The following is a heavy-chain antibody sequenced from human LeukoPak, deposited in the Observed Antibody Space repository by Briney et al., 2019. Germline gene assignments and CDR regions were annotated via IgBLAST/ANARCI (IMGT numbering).Heavy chain of an antibody. CDR1: GFTFSSYG. J-gene: IGHJ6*02. V-gene: IGHV3-30*18. CDR2: ISYDGSNK. CDR3: ANSYYGMDV. Sequence: GRSLRLSCAASGFTFSSYGMHWVRQAPGKGLEWVAVISYDGSNKYYADSVKGRFTISRDNSKNTLYLQMNSLRAEDTAVYNCANSYYGMDVWGQGTTVTVSS.